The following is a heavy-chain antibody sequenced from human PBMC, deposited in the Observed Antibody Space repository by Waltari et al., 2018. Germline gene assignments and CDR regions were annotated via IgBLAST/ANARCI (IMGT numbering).Heavy chain of an antibody. Sequence: EVQLVESGGGLVQPGGSLRLSCAASGFTFSRYWMSWVRQAPGKGLEWVANIKQDGSEKYYVDSVKGRFTISRDNAKNSLYLQMNSLRAEDTAVYYCARDVSMVGYWGQGTLVTVSS. J-gene: IGHJ4*02. D-gene: IGHD3-10*01. V-gene: IGHV3-7*01. CDR3: ARDVSMVGY. CDR2: IKQDGSEK. CDR1: GFTFSRYW.